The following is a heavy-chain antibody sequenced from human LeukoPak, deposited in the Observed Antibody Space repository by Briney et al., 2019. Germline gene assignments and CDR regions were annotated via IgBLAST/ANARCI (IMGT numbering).Heavy chain of an antibody. Sequence: SETLSLTCTVSGGSISSYYWSWIRQPAGKGLEWIGRIYTSGSTNYNPSLKSRVTMSVDTSKNQFSLKLSSVTAADTAVYYCARHITMVRAKGDYGMDVWGQGTTVTVSS. CDR1: GGSISSYY. J-gene: IGHJ6*02. CDR2: IYTSGST. D-gene: IGHD3-10*01. CDR3: ARHITMVRAKGDYGMDV. V-gene: IGHV4-4*07.